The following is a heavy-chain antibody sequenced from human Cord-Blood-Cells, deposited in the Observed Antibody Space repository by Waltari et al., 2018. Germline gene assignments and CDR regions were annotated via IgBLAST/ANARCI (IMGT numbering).Heavy chain of an antibody. V-gene: IGHV3-23*01. Sequence: EVQLLESGGGLVQPGGSLRLSCAASGFTFSSYAMSWVRQAPGKGLEWVSAISGSGGSTYYADSVKGRFTISRDNSKNTLYLQMNSLRAEDTAVYYCVTLIPTGYSSSWFEAFDIWGQGTMVTVSS. J-gene: IGHJ3*02. CDR3: VTLIPTGYSSSWFEAFDI. CDR2: ISGSGGST. CDR1: GFTFSSYA. D-gene: IGHD6-13*01.